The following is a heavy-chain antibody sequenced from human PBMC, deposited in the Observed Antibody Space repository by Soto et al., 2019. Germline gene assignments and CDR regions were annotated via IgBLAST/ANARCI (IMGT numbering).Heavy chain of an antibody. V-gene: IGHV4-61*01. J-gene: IGHJ4*02. D-gene: IGHD3-22*01. CDR1: GGSVSSGSYY. Sequence: SETLSLTCTVSGGSVSSGSYYWSWIRQPPGKGLEWIGYIYYSGSTNYNPSLKSRVTISVDTSKNQFSLKLSSVTAADTAVYYCARGSDPYYYDSSGYYYDFDYWGQGTLVTVSS. CDR2: IYYSGST. CDR3: ARGSDPYYYDSSGYYYDFDY.